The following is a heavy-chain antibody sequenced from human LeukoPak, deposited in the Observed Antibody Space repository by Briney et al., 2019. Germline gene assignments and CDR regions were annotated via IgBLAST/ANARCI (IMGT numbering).Heavy chain of an antibody. D-gene: IGHD3-10*01. V-gene: IGHV7-4-1*02. CDR2: INTNTGNP. Sequence: GASVKVSCKASGYTFTSYAMNWVRQAPGQGLEWMGWINTNTGNPTYAQGFTGRFVFSSDTSVSTAYLQISSLKAEDTAVYYCARVGITMVRGVIRYGMDVWGQGTTVTVSS. J-gene: IGHJ6*02. CDR3: ARVGITMVRGVIRYGMDV. CDR1: GYTFTSYA.